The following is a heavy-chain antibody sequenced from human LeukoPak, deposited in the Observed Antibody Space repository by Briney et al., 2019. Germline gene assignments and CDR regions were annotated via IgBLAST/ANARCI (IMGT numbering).Heavy chain of an antibody. V-gene: IGHV3-30*18. CDR2: ISYDGSNK. CDR1: GFTFSSYG. Sequence: GGSLRLSCAASGFTFSSYGMHWVRQAPGKGLEWVAVISYDGSNKYYADSVKGRFTISRDNSENTLYLQMNSLRAEDTAVYYCAKDLNSSGAFDYWGQGTLVTVSS. J-gene: IGHJ4*02. D-gene: IGHD6-19*01. CDR3: AKDLNSSGAFDY.